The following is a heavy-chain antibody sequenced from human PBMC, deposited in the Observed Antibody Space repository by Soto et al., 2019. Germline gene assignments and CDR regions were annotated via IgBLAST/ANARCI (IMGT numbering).Heavy chain of an antibody. D-gene: IGHD1-26*01. J-gene: IGHJ6*02. CDR2: INPASGHT. Sequence: QVQLVQSGAEVKKPGASVKVSCKASGYTFTTYALHWVRQAPGQRPEWMGWINPASGHTKYSKKFQDRVTIPRDKSASTGYMKLSSLRSEDTAVYYCGRSVVGATGEILYNAMDVWGQGTTVTVSS. CDR1: GYTFTTYA. CDR3: GRSVVGATGEILYNAMDV. V-gene: IGHV1-3*01.